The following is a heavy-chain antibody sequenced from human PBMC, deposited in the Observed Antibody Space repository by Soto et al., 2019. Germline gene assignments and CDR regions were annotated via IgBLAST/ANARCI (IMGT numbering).Heavy chain of an antibody. CDR1: GFTFSNYD. Sequence: QVQLVESGGGVVQPGRSLRLSCAASGFTFSNYDMHWVRQAPGKGLEWVALISYDGDNEYYAESVKGRFTISTDNSKNTLYLQMDSLRTEDTAVYYSANTNNVKYWGYFQYWGQGTLVTVSS. D-gene: IGHD3-9*01. CDR2: ISYDGDNE. J-gene: IGHJ4*02. V-gene: IGHV3-30*18. CDR3: ANTNNVKYWGYFQY.